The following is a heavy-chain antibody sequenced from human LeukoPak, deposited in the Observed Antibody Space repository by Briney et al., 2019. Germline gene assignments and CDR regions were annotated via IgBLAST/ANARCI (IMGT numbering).Heavy chain of an antibody. V-gene: IGHV4-38-2*01. Sequence: PSETLSLTCAVSGYSISSGYYWGWIRQPPGKGLEWIGSIYHSGSTYYNPSLKSRVTISVDTSKNQFSLKLSSVTAADTAVYYCARPGYSSGWYRVDYWGQGTLVTVSS. D-gene: IGHD6-19*01. CDR1: GYSISSGYY. J-gene: IGHJ4*02. CDR3: ARPGYSSGWYRVDY. CDR2: IYHSGST.